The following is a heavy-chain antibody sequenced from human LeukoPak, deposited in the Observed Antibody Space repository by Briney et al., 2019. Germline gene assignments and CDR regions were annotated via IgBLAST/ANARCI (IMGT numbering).Heavy chain of an antibody. V-gene: IGHV1-18*01. Sequence: ASVKVSCKASGYTFTSYGIGWGRQAPGQGLEWMGWISAYNGNTNYAQKLQGRVTMTTDTSTSTAYMELRSLRSDDTAVYYCARDPGVDTAMVFDYWGQGTLVTVSS. J-gene: IGHJ4*02. CDR2: ISAYNGNT. CDR3: ARDPGVDTAMVFDY. D-gene: IGHD5-18*01. CDR1: GYTFTSYG.